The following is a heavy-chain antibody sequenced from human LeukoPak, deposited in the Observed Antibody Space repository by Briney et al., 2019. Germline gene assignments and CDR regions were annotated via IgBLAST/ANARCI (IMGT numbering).Heavy chain of an antibody. J-gene: IGHJ4*02. Sequence: GRSLRLSCAASGFTFSSYGMHWVRQAPGKGLEWVAVISYDGSNKYYADSVKGRFTISRDNSKNTLYLQMNSLRAEDTAVYYCARGRYGDVLFDYWGQGTLVTVSS. V-gene: IGHV3-30*12. CDR1: GFTFSSYG. D-gene: IGHD4-17*01. CDR3: ARGRYGDVLFDY. CDR2: ISYDGSNK.